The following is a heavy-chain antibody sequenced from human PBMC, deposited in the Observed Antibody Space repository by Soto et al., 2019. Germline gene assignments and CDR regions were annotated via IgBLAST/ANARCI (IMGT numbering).Heavy chain of an antibody. CDR2: MNPNSGNT. J-gene: IGHJ6*02. V-gene: IGHV1-8*01. CDR3: ARGQEVWWNAGPLGLHGLDV. CDR1: RYTFISYD. D-gene: IGHD3-16*01. Sequence: QVPLVQSGAEVKKSGASVKVSCKASRYTFISYDINWVRQATGQGLEWMGWMNPNSGNTGYAQKFQGRITMTRNTSMNTAYMELSSLRSEDKAVYYCARGQEVWWNAGPLGLHGLDVWGQGTTVTVSS.